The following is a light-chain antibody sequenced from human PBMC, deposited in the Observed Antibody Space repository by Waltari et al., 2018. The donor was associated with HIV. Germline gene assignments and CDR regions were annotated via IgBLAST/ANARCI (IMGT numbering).Light chain of an antibody. Sequence: QSALTQPASVSGSPGPLITISCTGTSSDVGIHNFVSWYQQHPGKAPKLIIYEVTNRPSGVSNRFSGFKSDNTASLSISGLRAEDEADYYCSSYTTTSPYVFGTGTKVTVL. V-gene: IGLV2-14*01. J-gene: IGLJ1*01. CDR1: SSDVGIHNF. CDR2: EVT. CDR3: SSYTTTSPYV.